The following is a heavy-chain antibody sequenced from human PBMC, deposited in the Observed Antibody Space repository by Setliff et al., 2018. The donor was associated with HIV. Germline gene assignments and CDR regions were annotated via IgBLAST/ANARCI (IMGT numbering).Heavy chain of an antibody. CDR2: IYYSGST. Sequence: PSETLSLTCTISGGSISSYYWSWIRQPPGKGLEWIGSIYYSGSTYYNPSLKSRVTISVDTSKNDISLKLSSVTAADTAVYYCARRFEKWLAFDYWGQGTLVTVSS. CDR3: ARRFEKWLAFDY. J-gene: IGHJ4*02. D-gene: IGHD6-19*01. V-gene: IGHV4-59*05. CDR1: GGSISSYY.